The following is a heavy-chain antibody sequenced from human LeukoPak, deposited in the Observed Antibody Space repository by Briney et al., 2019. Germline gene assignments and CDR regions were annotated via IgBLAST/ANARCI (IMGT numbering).Heavy chain of an antibody. CDR3: ARDYATPPSGTSLDY. V-gene: IGHV1-18*01. J-gene: IGHJ4*02. D-gene: IGHD3-10*01. Sequence: ASVKASCKASGYTFTSYGISWVRQAPGQGLEWMGGISAYNGNTNYAQKLQGRVTMTTDTSTSTAYMELRSLRSDDTAVYYCARDYATPPSGTSLDYWGQGTLVTVSS. CDR2: ISAYNGNT. CDR1: GYTFTSYG.